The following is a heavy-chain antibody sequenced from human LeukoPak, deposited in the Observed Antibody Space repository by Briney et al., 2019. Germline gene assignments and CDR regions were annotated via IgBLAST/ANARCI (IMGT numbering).Heavy chain of an antibody. CDR2: ISTSSSYI. V-gene: IGHV3-21*04. D-gene: IGHD3-10*01. CDR1: GFTFNRYN. J-gene: IGHJ4*02. Sequence: PGGSLRLSCAASGFTFNRYNMNWVRRAPGKGLEWVSSISTSSSYIYYADSVRGRFTISRDNAKNSLYLQMNSLRAEDTAVYYCAKDQRQILLWFGESHFDYWGQGTLVTVSS. CDR3: AKDQRQILLWFGESHFDY.